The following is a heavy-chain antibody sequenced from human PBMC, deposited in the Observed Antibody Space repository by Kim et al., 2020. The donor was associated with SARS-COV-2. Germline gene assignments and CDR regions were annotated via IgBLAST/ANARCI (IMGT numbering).Heavy chain of an antibody. J-gene: IGHJ5*02. V-gene: IGHV3-11*01. CDR1: GFTFSDYY. D-gene: IGHD3-3*01. CDR3: ARVMEWLSVVGWFDP. Sequence: GGSLRLSCAASGFTFSDYYMSWIRQAPGKGLEWVSYISSSGSTIYYADSVKGRFTISRDNAKNSLYLQMNSLRAEDTAVYYCARVMEWLSVVGWFDPWGQGTLVTVSS. CDR2: ISSSGSTI.